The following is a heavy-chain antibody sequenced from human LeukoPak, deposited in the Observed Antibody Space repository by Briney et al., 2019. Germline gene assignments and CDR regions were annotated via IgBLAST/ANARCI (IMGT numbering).Heavy chain of an antibody. Sequence: SETLSLTCTVSGGSISIYYWSWIRQPAGKGLEWIGRIYTSGNTHYNPSLKSRVTMSVDTSKNQFSLKLSSVTAADTAVYFCARLRSTYWYFDLWGRGTLVTVSS. CDR3: ARLRSTYWYFDL. V-gene: IGHV4-4*07. J-gene: IGHJ2*01. CDR2: IYTSGNT. CDR1: GGSISIYY. D-gene: IGHD1-26*01.